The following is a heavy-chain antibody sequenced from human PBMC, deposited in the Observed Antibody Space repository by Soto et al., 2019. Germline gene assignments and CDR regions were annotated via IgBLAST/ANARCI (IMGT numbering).Heavy chain of an antibody. V-gene: IGHV1-8*01. D-gene: IGHD4-4*01. J-gene: IGHJ5*02. CDR1: GYTFTSYD. Sequence: QVQLVQSGAEVKKPGASVKVSCKASGYTFTSYDINWVRQATGQGLEWMGWMNPNSGNTGYAQKFQGRVTMTRNTSISTAYMELSSLRPEDTAVYYCARCRTVTKCVWFDPWGQGTLVTVSS. CDR2: MNPNSGNT. CDR3: ARCRTVTKCVWFDP.